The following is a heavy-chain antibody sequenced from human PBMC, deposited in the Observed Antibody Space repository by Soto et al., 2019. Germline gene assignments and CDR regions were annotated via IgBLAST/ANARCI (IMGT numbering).Heavy chain of an antibody. Sequence: WGSLRLSCAASGFTFRSFTINCVRHSPVKGLEWVSTISSNSAYIYYTDALRGRFTISRDNAKNSLHLQMNSLRAEDTAVYYCTRDASRDSSARGWFDPWGPGTLVTVSS. J-gene: IGHJ5*02. CDR1: GFTFRSFT. CDR2: ISSNSAYI. CDR3: TRDASRDSSARGWFDP. D-gene: IGHD6-13*01. V-gene: IGHV3-21*01.